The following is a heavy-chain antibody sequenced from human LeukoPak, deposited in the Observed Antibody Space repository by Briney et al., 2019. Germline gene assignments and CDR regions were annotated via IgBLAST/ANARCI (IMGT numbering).Heavy chain of an antibody. V-gene: IGHV4-59*01. CDR1: GGSISSYY. CDR3: ARGRFGDD. D-gene: IGHD3-10*01. Sequence: SETLSLTCTGSGGSISSYYWSWIRQPPGKGLEWIGYIYYSGSTNYNPSLKSRVTISVDTSKNQFSLKLSSVTAADTAVYYCARGRFGDDWGQGTLVTVSS. J-gene: IGHJ4*02. CDR2: IYYSGST.